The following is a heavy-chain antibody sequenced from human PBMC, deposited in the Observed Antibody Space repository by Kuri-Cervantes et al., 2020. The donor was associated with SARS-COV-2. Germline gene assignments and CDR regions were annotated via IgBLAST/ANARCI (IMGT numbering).Heavy chain of an antibody. CDR1: GGSISSSSYY. CDR2: IYTSGST. V-gene: IGHV4-61*02. Sequence: SETLSLTCTVSGGSISSSSYYRSWIRQPAGKGLEWIGRIYTSGSTNYNPSLKSRVTMSVDTSKNQFSLKLSSVTAADTAVYYCARVVPAADEGLYYYYMDVWGKGTTVTVSS. CDR3: ARVVPAADEGLYYYYMDV. J-gene: IGHJ6*03. D-gene: IGHD2-2*01.